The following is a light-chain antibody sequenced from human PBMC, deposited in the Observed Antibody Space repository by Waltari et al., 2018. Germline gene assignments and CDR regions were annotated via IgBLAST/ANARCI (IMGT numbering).Light chain of an antibody. Sequence: VLTQSPLSLPVSPGEPASSSCRSSQSLVHGDGNTYFNWFQQRPGQSPRRLIYKVSNRDSGVPDRFSGSGSGTDFTLKISRVEADDVGIYYCMQATQWPYTFGQGTKLEIK. CDR1: QSLVHGDGNTY. CDR2: KVS. J-gene: IGKJ2*01. V-gene: IGKV2-30*02. CDR3: MQATQWPYT.